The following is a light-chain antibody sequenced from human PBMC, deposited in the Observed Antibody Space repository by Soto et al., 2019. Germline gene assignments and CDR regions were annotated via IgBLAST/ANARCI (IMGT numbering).Light chain of an antibody. V-gene: IGLV2-14*01. Sequence: QSALTQPRSVSGSPGQSVTISCTGTTSDVGAYEFVSWYQQHPGKAPKVMIYEVRNRPSGVSNRFSGSKSGNTASLTISGLQAEDEADYYCSSYTSSSTYVFGTGTKLTVL. CDR2: EVR. CDR3: SSYTSSSTYV. J-gene: IGLJ1*01. CDR1: TSDVGAYEF.